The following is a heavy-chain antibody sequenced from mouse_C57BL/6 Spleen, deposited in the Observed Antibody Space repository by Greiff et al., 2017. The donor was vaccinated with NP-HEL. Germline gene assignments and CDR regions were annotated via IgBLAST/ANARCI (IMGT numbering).Heavy chain of an antibody. Sequence: VKLKHSGPELVKPGASVKISCKASGYAFSSSWMNWVKQRPGKGLEWIGRIYPGDGDTNYNGKFKGKATLTADKSSSTAYMQLSSLTSEDSAVYFCAREDPYYFDYWGQGTTLTVSS. V-gene: IGHV1-82*01. J-gene: IGHJ2*01. CDR1: GYAFSSSW. CDR3: AREDPYYFDY. CDR2: IYPGDGDT.